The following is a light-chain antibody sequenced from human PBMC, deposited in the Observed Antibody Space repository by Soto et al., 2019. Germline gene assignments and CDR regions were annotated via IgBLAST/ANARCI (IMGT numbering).Light chain of an antibody. CDR3: RSYDVSLHWV. CDR2: GNR. CDR1: STNIGADYG. V-gene: IGLV1-40*01. Sequence: QSVLTQPPSVSGAPGQTVTISCTGSSTNIGADYGVHWFQQLPGAAPKLLIYGNRNRPSGVPDRFSGSKSGASASLAITGLQAEDDADYYCRSYDVSLHWVFGGGTKLTVL. J-gene: IGLJ3*02.